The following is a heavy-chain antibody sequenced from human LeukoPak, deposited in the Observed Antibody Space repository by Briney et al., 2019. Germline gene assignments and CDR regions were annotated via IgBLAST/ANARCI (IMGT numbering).Heavy chain of an antibody. D-gene: IGHD3-10*01. J-gene: IGHJ4*02. CDR3: ASSGRRGFDY. CDR1: GGSVNSGSYY. CDR2: IYYSGST. Sequence: SETLSLTCTVSGGSVNSGSYYWNWIRQPPGKGLEWIGYIYYSGSTNYNPSLKSRVTISVDTSKNQFSLKLSSVTAADTAVYYCASSGRRGFDYWGQGTLVTVSS. V-gene: IGHV4-61*01.